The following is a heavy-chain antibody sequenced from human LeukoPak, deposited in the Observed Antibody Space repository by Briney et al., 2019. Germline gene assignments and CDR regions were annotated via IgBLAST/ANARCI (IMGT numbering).Heavy chain of an antibody. CDR3: ARESSALPFDY. V-gene: IGHV3-74*01. CDR2: INTDGSST. CDR1: GFTFSSYW. D-gene: IGHD3-22*01. J-gene: IGHJ4*02. Sequence: GGSLRLSCAASGFTFSSYWTHWVRQAPGKGLVWVSRINTDGSSTSYADSVKGRFTISRDNAKNTLYLQMNSLRAEDTAIYYCARESSALPFDYWGQGTLVTVSS.